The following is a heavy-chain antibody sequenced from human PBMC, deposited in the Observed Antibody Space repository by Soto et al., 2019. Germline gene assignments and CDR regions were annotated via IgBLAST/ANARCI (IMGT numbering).Heavy chain of an antibody. Sequence: NPSETLSLTCTVSGGSISTYYWGWIRQPAGKGLEWIGRIDTSGNTNYNPSLKSRVTMSVDTSKKQFSLKLTSVTAADTAVYYCARYSSNWFQTEGMDVWGQGTTVTVSS. J-gene: IGHJ6*02. CDR3: ARYSSNWFQTEGMDV. CDR1: GGSISTYY. CDR2: IDTSGNT. D-gene: IGHD6-13*01. V-gene: IGHV4-4*07.